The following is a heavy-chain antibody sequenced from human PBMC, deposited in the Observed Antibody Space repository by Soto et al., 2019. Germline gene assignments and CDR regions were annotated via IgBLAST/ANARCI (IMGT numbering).Heavy chain of an antibody. D-gene: IGHD3-3*02. CDR3: ARDLHFSRSRGPHYYYYGMDV. CDR1: GFTFSSYG. Sequence: GGSLRLSCAASGFTFSSYGMHWVRQAPGKGLEWVAVIWYDGSNKYYADSVKGRFTISRDNSKNTLYLQMNSLRAEDTAVYYCARDLHFSRSRGPHYYYYGMDVWGQGTTVTVSS. CDR2: IWYDGSNK. J-gene: IGHJ6*02. V-gene: IGHV3-33*01.